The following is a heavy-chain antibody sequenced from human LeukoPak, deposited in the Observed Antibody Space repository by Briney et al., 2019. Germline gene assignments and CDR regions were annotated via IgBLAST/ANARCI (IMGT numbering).Heavy chain of an antibody. V-gene: IGHV1-2*02. CDR1: GYTFTGYY. J-gene: IGHJ4*02. CDR3: ARAPATYGSGSYSDY. CDR2: INPNSGGT. D-gene: IGHD3-10*01. Sequence: SVKVSCKASGYTFTGYYMHWVRQAPGQGLEWMGWINPNSGGTNYAQKFQGRVTMTRDTSISTAYMELSRLRSDDTAVYYCARAPATYGSGSYSDYWGQGTLVTVSS.